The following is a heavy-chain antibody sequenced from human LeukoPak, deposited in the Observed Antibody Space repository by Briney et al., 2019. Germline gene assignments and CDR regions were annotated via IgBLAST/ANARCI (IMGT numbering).Heavy chain of an antibody. CDR2: ISDSGSGT. D-gene: IGHD3-22*01. V-gene: IGHV3-48*03. Sequence: GGSLRLSCAASGFTFSNFAMSWVRPAPGKGLQWVSAISDSGSGTFYADSVKGRFTISRDNAKNSLYLQMNSLRAEDTAVYYCARALYYYDSSGYYSPLDYWGQGTLVTVPS. CDR3: ARALYYYDSSGYYSPLDY. J-gene: IGHJ4*02. CDR1: GFTFSNFA.